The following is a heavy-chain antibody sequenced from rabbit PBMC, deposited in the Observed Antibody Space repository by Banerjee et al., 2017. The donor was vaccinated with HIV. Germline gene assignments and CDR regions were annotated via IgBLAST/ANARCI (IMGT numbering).Heavy chain of an antibody. D-gene: IGHD8-1*01. CDR2: ISGSTGST. Sequence: EESGGDLVKPEGSLTLTCTDSGFSFSGSYWICWVRQAPGKGLEWIACISGSTGSTYYASWAKGRFTISKTSSSTVTLQMTSLTAADTATYFCARTAGGTYDTGLKLWGPGTLVTVS. V-gene: IGHV1S45*01. J-gene: IGHJ6*01. CDR1: GFSFSGSYW. CDR3: ARTAGGTYDTGLKL.